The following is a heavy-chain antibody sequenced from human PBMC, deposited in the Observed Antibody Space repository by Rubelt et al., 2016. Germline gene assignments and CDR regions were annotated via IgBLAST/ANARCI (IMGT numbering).Heavy chain of an antibody. Sequence: EVQLVESGGGLVQPGGSLRICCAGSGFIFSKYWMSWVRQAPGKGLEWVANIKRDGTTKYYVDSVKGRFTISRDNDKSSMCLQMNSLGVEDTAVYYCTRDLQGSKDYGVEYWGQGNLVTVSS. D-gene: IGHD3-16*01. CDR1: GFIFSKYW. V-gene: IGHV3-7*03. J-gene: IGHJ4*01. CDR3: TRDLQGSKDYGVEY. CDR2: IKRDGTTK.